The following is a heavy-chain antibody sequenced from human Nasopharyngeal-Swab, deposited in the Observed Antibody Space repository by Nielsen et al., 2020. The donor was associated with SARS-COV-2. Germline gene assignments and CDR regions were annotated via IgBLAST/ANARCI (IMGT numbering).Heavy chain of an antibody. V-gene: IGHV4-30-4*01. J-gene: IGHJ3*02. CDR3: ARDQKIGTLRGAFDI. CDR1: GGSISSSDYY. Sequence: SETLSLTCTVSGGSISSSDYYWSWIRQPPGKGLEWIGYIYYSGSTYYNPSLKSRVTISVDTSKNQFSLKLSSVTAADTAVYYCARDQKIGTLRGAFDIWGQGTMVTVSS. CDR2: IYYSGST. D-gene: IGHD3-10*01.